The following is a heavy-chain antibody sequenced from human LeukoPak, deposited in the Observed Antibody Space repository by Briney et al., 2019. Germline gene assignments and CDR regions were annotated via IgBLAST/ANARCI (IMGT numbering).Heavy chain of an antibody. Sequence: GGSLRLSCAASGFTVSSNYMSWVRQAPGKGLEWVSVIYSGGSTYYADSVKGRFTISRDNSKNTLYLQMNSLRAEDTAVYYCAKAGYSSSWYFQDYYYMDVWGKGTTVTVSS. V-gene: IGHV3-53*05. CDR3: AKAGYSSSWYFQDYYYMDV. CDR1: GFTVSSNY. CDR2: IYSGGST. J-gene: IGHJ6*03. D-gene: IGHD6-13*01.